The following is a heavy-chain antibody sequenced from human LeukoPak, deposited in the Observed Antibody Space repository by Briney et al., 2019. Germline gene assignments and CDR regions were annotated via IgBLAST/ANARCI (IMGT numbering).Heavy chain of an antibody. J-gene: IGHJ4*02. D-gene: IGHD3-22*01. CDR2: IKSKTDGGTT. V-gene: IGHV3-15*01. CDR1: GFTFSNAW. Sequence: PGGSQRLSCAASGFTFSNAWMSWVRQAPGKGLEWVGRIKSKTDGGTTDYAAPVKGRFTISRDDSKNTLYLQMNSLKTEDTAVYYCTTEGPPTYYYDSSGYPFDYWGQGTLVTVSS. CDR3: TTEGPPTYYYDSSGYPFDY.